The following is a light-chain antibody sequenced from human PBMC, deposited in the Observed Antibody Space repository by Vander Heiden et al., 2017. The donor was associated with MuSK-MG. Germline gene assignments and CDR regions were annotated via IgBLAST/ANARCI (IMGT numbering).Light chain of an antibody. J-gene: IGLJ2*01. CDR1: SSNIGAGYD. V-gene: IGLV1-40*01. CDR2: GNS. CDR3: QSYDSSLSVYVV. Sequence: QSVLTQPPSVSGAPGQRVTISCTGSSSNIGAGYDVHWYQQLPGTAPKLLIEGNSNRPSGVPDRFSGAKSGTSASLAITGLQAEDEADYYCQSYDSSLSVYVVFGGGTKLTVL.